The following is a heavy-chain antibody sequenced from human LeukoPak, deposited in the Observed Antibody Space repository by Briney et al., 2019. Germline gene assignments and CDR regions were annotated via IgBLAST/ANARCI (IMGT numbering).Heavy chain of an antibody. D-gene: IGHD3-10*01. Sequence: PSETLSLTCTVSGGSISSYYWSWIRQPPGKGLEWIGYIYYSGSTNYNPSLKSRVTISVDTSKNQFSLKLSSVTAADTAVYYCARRSGSGSYYNPYYFDYWGQGTLVTVSS. CDR2: IYYSGST. CDR1: GGSISSYY. CDR3: ARRSGSGSYYNPYYFDY. V-gene: IGHV4-59*01. J-gene: IGHJ4*02.